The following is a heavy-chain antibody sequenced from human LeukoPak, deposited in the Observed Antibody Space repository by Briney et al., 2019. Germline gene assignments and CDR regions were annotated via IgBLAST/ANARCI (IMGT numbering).Heavy chain of an antibody. CDR3: TRGLSYYYGSGSYYERTLLDY. D-gene: IGHD3-10*01. CDR1: GGSISGYY. J-gene: IGHJ4*02. CDR2: INHSGST. V-gene: IGHV4-34*01. Sequence: SETLSLTCTVSGGSISGYYWSWIRQPPGKGLEWIGEINHSGSTNYNPSLKSRVTISVDTSKNQFSLKLSSVTAADTAVYYCTRGLSYYYGSGSYYERTLLDYWGQGTLVTVSS.